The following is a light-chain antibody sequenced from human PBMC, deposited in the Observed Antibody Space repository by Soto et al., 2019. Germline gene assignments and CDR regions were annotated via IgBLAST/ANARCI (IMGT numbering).Light chain of an antibody. CDR1: SSDVGSY. CDR2: DVS. V-gene: IGLV2-11*01. Sequence: QSALTQPRSVSGSPGQSVTISCTGTSSDVGSYVSWYQQHPGKAPKLMIYDVSERPSGVPDRFSGSRSDNTASLTVSGLQAEDEADYYCCSYAGTFTLFGGGTKLTVL. J-gene: IGLJ2*01. CDR3: CSYAGTFTL.